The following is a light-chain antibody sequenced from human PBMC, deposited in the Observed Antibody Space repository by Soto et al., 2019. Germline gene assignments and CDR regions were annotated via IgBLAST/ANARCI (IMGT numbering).Light chain of an antibody. CDR3: QQYIYSPNT. J-gene: IGKJ5*01. Sequence: DIPMTQSPSSLSASVGERVTITCQASQDISIYLNWYQQKPGRAPKLLIYGTSTVEAGVPSRFSASGSGTQFTFTIISLQHADSATYYCQQYIYSPNTFGQGTRLEIK. CDR1: QDISIY. CDR2: GTS. V-gene: IGKV1-33*01.